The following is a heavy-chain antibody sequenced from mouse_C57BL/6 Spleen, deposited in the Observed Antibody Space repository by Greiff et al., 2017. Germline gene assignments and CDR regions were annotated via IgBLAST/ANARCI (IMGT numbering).Heavy chain of an antibody. CDR3: ARKGGYGNYAWFAY. V-gene: IGHV2-2*01. J-gene: IGHJ3*01. Sequence: VQLVESGPGLVQPSQSLSITCTVSGFSLTSYGVHWVRQSPGKGLEWLGVIWSGGSTDYTAAFISRLSISKDNSKSQVFFKMNSLQADDTAIYYCARKGGYGNYAWFAYWGQGTLVTVSA. CDR2: IWSGGST. D-gene: IGHD2-1*01. CDR1: GFSLTSYG.